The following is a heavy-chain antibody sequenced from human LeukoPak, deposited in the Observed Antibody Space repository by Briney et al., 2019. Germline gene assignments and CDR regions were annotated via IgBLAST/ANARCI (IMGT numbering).Heavy chain of an antibody. CDR2: ISYDGSNK. Sequence: GGSLRLSCAASGFTFSSYGMHWVRQAPGKGLEWVAVISYDGSNKYYADSVKGRFTISRDNSKNTLYLQMNSLRAEDTAVYYCAPGERFGELFSWGQGTLVTVSS. V-gene: IGHV3-30*03. J-gene: IGHJ4*02. D-gene: IGHD3-10*01. CDR3: APGERFGELFS. CDR1: GFTFSSYG.